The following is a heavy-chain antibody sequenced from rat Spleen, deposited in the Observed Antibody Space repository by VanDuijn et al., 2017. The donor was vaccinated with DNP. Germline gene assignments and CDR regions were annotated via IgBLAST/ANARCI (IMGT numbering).Heavy chain of an antibody. D-gene: IGHD1-12*02. CDR1: GYSITSNY. J-gene: IGHJ1*01. V-gene: IGHV3-1*01. Sequence: EVQLQESGPGLVKPSQSLSLTCSVTGYSITSNYWGWIRKFPGNKMEWMGYISYSGSTGYNPSLKSRISITRDTSKSQFFLQLNSVTTEDTATYYCARAYYDGTYYPNWYFDFWGPGTTVTVSS. CDR2: ISYSGST. CDR3: ARAYYDGTYYPNWYFDF.